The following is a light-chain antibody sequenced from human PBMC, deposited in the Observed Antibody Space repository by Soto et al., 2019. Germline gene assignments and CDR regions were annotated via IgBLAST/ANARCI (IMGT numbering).Light chain of an antibody. CDR1: QSISLW. J-gene: IGKJ1*01. Sequence: DIHMTKSPSTLSASVGDRVTITCRASQSISLWVAWYQQKPGRAPNLLIYKTSSLETGVPSRFSGSGSGTEFTLTISSLQPDDFATYYCQHYKDYSWTFGQGTKVEVK. CDR2: KTS. CDR3: QHYKDYSWT. V-gene: IGKV1-5*03.